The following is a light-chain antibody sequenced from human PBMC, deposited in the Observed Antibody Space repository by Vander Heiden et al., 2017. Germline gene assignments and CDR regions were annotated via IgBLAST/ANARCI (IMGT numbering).Light chain of an antibody. CDR2: SNN. Sequence: QSVLTQPPSASGTPGQRVTISCSGSSSNIGSNTVNWNQQLPGTAPKLLIYSNNQRPSGVPDRFSGSKSGTSASLAISGPQSEDEADYYCAAWDDSLNGWVFGGGTKLTVL. J-gene: IGLJ3*02. V-gene: IGLV1-44*01. CDR3: AAWDDSLNGWV. CDR1: SSNIGSNT.